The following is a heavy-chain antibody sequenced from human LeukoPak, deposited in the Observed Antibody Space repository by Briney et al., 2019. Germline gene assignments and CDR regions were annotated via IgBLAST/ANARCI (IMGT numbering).Heavy chain of an antibody. V-gene: IGHV4-59*08. J-gene: IGHJ4*02. CDR3: ATLQSSGYDYSDY. Sequence: PSETLSLTCTVSGGSISSYYWSWIRQPPGKGLEWIGYAHYSGSTDYNPSLKSRVTMSVDTSKNQFSLKLSSVTAADTAVYYCATLQSSGYDYSDYWGQGTLVTVSS. CDR1: GGSISSYY. D-gene: IGHD3-22*01. CDR2: AHYSGST.